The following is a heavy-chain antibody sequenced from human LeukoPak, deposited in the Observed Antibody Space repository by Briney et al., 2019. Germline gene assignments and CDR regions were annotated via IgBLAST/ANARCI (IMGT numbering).Heavy chain of an antibody. V-gene: IGHV4-34*01. J-gene: IGHJ4*02. Sequence: SETLPLTCAVYGGSFSGYYWSWIRQPPGKGLEWIGEINHSGSTNYNPSLKSRVTISVDTSKNQFSLKLSSVTAADTAVYYCARGRQGVRYFDWLLRLFDYWGQGTLVTVSS. CDR2: INHSGST. D-gene: IGHD3-9*01. CDR3: ARGRQGVRYFDWLLRLFDY. CDR1: GGSFSGYY.